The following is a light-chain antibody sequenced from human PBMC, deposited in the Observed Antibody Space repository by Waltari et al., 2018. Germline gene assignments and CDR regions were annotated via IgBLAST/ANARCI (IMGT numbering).Light chain of an antibody. Sequence: EIVLTQAPATLSLSPGERATLFCRTSQSIADYLAWYQQKPGQSPRLLIYDVSNRVTGIPVRFSGSGSGTDFTLTITSLEPEDFAVYYCQQRSNWPRFSFGQGTKLEIK. V-gene: IGKV3-11*01. CDR2: DVS. CDR1: QSIADY. J-gene: IGKJ2*01. CDR3: QQRSNWPRFS.